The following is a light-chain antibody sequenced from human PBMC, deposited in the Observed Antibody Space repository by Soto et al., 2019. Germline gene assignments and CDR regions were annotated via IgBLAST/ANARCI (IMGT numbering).Light chain of an antibody. CDR1: RTDVDGYDY. V-gene: IGLV2-14*03. J-gene: IGLJ1*01. Sequence: QSALTQPASVSGSPGQSITISCTGARTDVDGYDYVTWYQQHPGQAPKLMIYDVNNRPSGVSHRFSGSKSGDTASLTISGLQAEDDADYYCSSYTPSAPFYIFGTGTKLTVL. CDR3: SSYTPSAPFYI. CDR2: DVN.